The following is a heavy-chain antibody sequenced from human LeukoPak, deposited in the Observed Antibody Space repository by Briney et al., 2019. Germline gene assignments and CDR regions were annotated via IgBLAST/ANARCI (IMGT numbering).Heavy chain of an antibody. CDR3: ARCGSLKKYYDILTGYWGSYYDY. J-gene: IGHJ4*02. CDR1: GGSFSGYY. Sequence: PSETLSLTCAVYGGSFSGYYWSWIRQPPGKGLEWIGEINHSGSTNYNPSLKSRVTISVNTSKNQFSLKLNSVTAADTAVYYCARCGSLKKYYDILTGYWGSYYDYWGQGTLVTVSS. V-gene: IGHV4-34*01. CDR2: INHSGST. D-gene: IGHD3-9*01.